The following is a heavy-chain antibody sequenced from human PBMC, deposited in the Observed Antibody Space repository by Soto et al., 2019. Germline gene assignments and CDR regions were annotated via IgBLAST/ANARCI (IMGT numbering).Heavy chain of an antibody. V-gene: IGHV3-11*04. Sequence: PGGSLRLSCAASGFFFSDYYLSWIRQAPGKGLECVAYISGTGDTKYYADSVKGRFTISRDNSKNTLYLQMNSLRAEDTAVYYCARDPRVTYYDILTGYYTPNWFDPWGQGTLVTVSS. CDR2: ISGTGDTK. CDR1: GFFFSDYY. CDR3: ARDPRVTYYDILTGYYTPNWFDP. J-gene: IGHJ5*02. D-gene: IGHD3-9*01.